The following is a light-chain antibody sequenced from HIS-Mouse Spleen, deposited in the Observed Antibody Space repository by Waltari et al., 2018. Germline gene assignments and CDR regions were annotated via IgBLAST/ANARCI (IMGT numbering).Light chain of an antibody. Sequence: QSALTQPASVFGSPGQSITISCTGTSSDVGGYNYVSWYQQHPGKAPKLMIYDVSNRPSGVSNRFSGSKSGNTASLTISGLQAEDEADYYCSSYTSSISFGGGTKLTVL. CDR2: DVS. V-gene: IGLV2-14*03. J-gene: IGLJ2*01. CDR1: SSDVGGYNY. CDR3: SSYTSSIS.